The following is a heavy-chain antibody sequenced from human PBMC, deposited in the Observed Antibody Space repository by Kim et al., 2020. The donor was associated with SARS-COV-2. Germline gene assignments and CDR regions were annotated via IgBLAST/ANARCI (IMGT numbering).Heavy chain of an antibody. CDR3: ARQRTGDPGMDV. D-gene: IGHD7-27*01. V-gene: IGHV5-51*01. Sequence: RYSPSFQGQVTISADKSISTAYLQWSSLKASDTAMYYCARQRTGDPGMDVWGQGTTVTVSS. J-gene: IGHJ6*02.